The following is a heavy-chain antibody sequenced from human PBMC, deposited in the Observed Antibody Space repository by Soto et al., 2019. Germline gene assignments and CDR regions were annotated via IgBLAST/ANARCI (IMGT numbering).Heavy chain of an antibody. V-gene: IGHV2-5*02. CDR3: ARLKGGSYFDY. Sequence: QITLKESGPTLVKPTQTLTLTCTLSAFSLSTNGVGVGWIRQPPGKALEWLAHIYWDADKRYSPSLKSRLSITKDTSKNQVVLTLTNMDPVDTATYYCARLKGGSYFDYWGQGTLVTVSS. CDR2: IYWDADK. CDR1: AFSLSTNGVG. J-gene: IGHJ4*02. D-gene: IGHD3-16*01.